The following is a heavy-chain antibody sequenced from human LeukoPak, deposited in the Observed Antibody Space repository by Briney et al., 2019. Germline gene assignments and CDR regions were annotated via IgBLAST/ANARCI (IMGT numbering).Heavy chain of an antibody. V-gene: IGHV4-4*09. CDR3: ARAGGSYFHSFDY. CDR2: IYTSGGT. D-gene: IGHD1-26*01. Sequence: SETLSLTCTVSGDSISSYYWSWIRQPPGKGLEWIGYIYTSGGTNYIPSLKGRVTISIDTSKNQFSLKLSSVTAADSAVYYCARAGGSYFHSFDYWGQGTLVTVSS. J-gene: IGHJ4*02. CDR1: GDSISSYY.